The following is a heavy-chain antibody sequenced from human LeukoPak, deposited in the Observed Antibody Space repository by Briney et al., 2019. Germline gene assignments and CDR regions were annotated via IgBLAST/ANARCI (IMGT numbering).Heavy chain of an antibody. CDR1: GFSFDDYA. CDR3: ARDVAAAGTFYYYYMDV. V-gene: IGHV3-9*01. J-gene: IGHJ6*03. D-gene: IGHD6-13*01. CDR2: ISWNSGSM. Sequence: GGSLRLSCAASGFSFDDYAMHWVRQAPGKGLEWVAGISWNSGSMDYVDSVKGRFTISRDNAKNSLYLQMNSLRAEDTAVYYCARDVAAAGTFYYYYMDVWGKGTTVTVSS.